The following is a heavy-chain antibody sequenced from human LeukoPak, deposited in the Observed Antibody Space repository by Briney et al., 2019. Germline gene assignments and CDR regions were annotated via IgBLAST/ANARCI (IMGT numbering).Heavy chain of an antibody. J-gene: IGHJ4*02. V-gene: IGHV4-59*08. Sequence: SETLSLTCTVSGGSISSYYWSWIRQPPGKGLEWIGYVFYTGDTNSNPSLKSRVTMSLDTSKNQLSLRLTSVTAADTAVYYCARHPFATPFDHWGRGTLVTVSS. CDR1: GGSISSYY. CDR3: ARHPFATPFDH. D-gene: IGHD2-15*01. CDR2: VFYTGDT.